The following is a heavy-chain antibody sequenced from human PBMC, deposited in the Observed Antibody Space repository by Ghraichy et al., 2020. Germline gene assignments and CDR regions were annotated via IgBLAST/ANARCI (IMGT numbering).Heavy chain of an antibody. CDR3: ARPLMSYCSGGSCPEGGARSRWFDP. V-gene: IGHV4-4*02. Sequence: SETLSLTCAVSGGSISSSNWWSWVRQPPGKGLEWIGEIYHSGSTNYNPSLKSRVTISVDKSKNQFSLKLSSVTAADTAVYYCARPLMSYCSGGSCPEGGARSRWFDPWGQGTLVTVSS. J-gene: IGHJ5*02. CDR1: GGSISSSNW. CDR2: IYHSGST. D-gene: IGHD2-15*01.